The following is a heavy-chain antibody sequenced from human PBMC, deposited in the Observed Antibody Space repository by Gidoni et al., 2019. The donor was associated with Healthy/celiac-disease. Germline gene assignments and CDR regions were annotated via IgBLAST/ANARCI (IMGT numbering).Heavy chain of an antibody. D-gene: IGHD3-3*01. CDR2: IIPIFGTA. J-gene: IGHJ3*02. Sequence: QVQLVQSGAEVKKPGSSVKVSCKASGGTFSSYAISWVRQAPGQGLEWMGGIIPIFGTANYAQKFQGRVTITADESTSTAYMELSSLRSEDTAVYYCARGTIFGVVIPWPDDAFDIWGQGTMVTVSS. CDR1: GGTFSSYA. V-gene: IGHV1-69*01. CDR3: ARGTIFGVVIPWPDDAFDI.